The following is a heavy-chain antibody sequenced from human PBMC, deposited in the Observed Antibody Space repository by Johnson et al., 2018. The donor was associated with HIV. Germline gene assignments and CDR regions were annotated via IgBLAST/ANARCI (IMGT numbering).Heavy chain of an antibody. D-gene: IGHD3-10*01. CDR2: ISYDGSNK. CDR3: AREEGVGDGHQKGAFEI. V-gene: IGHV3-30-3*01. Sequence: QVQLVESGGGVVQPGRSLRLSCAASGFTFSSYAMHWVRQAPGKGLEWVAVISYDGSNKYYADSVKGRFTISRDNSKNTLYLQMNSLRAEDTAVYYCAREEGVGDGHQKGAFEIWGHGTMVTVSS. J-gene: IGHJ3*02. CDR1: GFTFSSYA.